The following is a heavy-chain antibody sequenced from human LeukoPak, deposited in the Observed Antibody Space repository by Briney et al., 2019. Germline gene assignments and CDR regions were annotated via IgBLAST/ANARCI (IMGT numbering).Heavy chain of an antibody. CDR1: GYSISSGYY. CDR2: IYHSGST. CDR3: ARVHIVVVTANGYFDY. Sequence: PSETLSLTCTVSGYSISSGYYWGWIRQPPGKGLEWIGSIYHSGSTYYNPSLKSRVTISVDTSKNQFSLKLSSVTAADTAVYYCARVHIVVVTANGYFDYWGQGTLVTVSS. D-gene: IGHD2-21*02. J-gene: IGHJ4*02. V-gene: IGHV4-38-2*02.